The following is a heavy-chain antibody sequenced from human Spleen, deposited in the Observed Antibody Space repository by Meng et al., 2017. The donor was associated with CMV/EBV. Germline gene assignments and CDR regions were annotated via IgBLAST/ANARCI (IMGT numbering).Heavy chain of an antibody. V-gene: IGHV3-53*01. J-gene: IGHJ4*02. D-gene: IGHD5-12*01. Sequence: GGSLRLSCAASGFTVSSNYMSWVRQAPGKGLEWVSVIYSGGSTYYADSVKGRFTISRDNSKNTLYLQMNSLRAEDTAVYYCARGGSYSGYDWYFDYWGQGTLVTVSS. CDR1: GFTVSSNY. CDR2: IYSGGST. CDR3: ARGGSYSGYDWYFDY.